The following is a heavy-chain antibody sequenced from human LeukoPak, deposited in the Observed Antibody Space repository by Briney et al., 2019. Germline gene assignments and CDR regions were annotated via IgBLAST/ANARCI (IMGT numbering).Heavy chain of an antibody. V-gene: IGHV4-34*01. CDR1: GGSFSGYY. CDR2: INHSGST. D-gene: IGHD3-10*01. J-gene: IGHJ4*02. Sequence: PSETLSLTCVVYGGSFSGYYWSWIRQPPGKGLEWIGEINHSGSTNYNPSLKSRVTISVETSNNQFSLKLNSVTAADTAVYYCARGLYGSGTYYNYFDYWGQGTLVTVSP. CDR3: ARGLYGSGTYYNYFDY.